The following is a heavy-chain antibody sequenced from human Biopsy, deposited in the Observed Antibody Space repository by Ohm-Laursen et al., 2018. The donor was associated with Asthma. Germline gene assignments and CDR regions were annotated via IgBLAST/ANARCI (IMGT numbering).Heavy chain of an antibody. Sequence: GSLRLSCTASGFTFSNYAMHWVRQVPGKGLEWVANIKHDGSEKNHVDSLKGRFTISRDNAKNSLYLQMNSLRAEDTAVYYCARTFHFWSPYHAEHYQLWGQGTLVTVSS. CDR3: ARTFHFWSPYHAEHYQL. CDR2: IKHDGSEK. V-gene: IGHV3-7*01. CDR1: GFTFSNYA. J-gene: IGHJ1*01. D-gene: IGHD3-3*02.